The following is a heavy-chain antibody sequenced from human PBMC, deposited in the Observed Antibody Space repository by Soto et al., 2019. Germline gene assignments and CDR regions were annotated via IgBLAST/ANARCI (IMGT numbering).Heavy chain of an antibody. J-gene: IGHJ6*02. Sequence: QFQLVQYGSDVKKPGASGKVACKASGYTFPSSGISWVRQAPGQGLEWMGWISAYNGNTNYAPKLQGRVTMTTDTSTSTAYMELRGLRSDDTAVYYCARVKYRPPYAYYDGMDVWGQGTTVPVSS. CDR2: ISAYNGNT. V-gene: IGHV1-18*01. D-gene: IGHD2-2*02. CDR3: ARVKYRPPYAYYDGMDV. CDR1: GYTFPSSG.